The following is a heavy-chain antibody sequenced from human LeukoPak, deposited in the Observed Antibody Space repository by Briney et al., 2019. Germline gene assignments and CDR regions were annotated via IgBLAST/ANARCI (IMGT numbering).Heavy chain of an antibody. CDR1: GFNFSDYY. J-gene: IGHJ4*02. Sequence: KPGGSLRLSCAASGFNFSDYYMSWIRQAPGKGLEWVSDISSGSSYIKYADSVKGRFTISRDNAKNSLSLQMNSLRAEDTAVYYCARDPRAQVYSGSYLPSYYFDYWGQGTLVTVSS. CDR3: ARDPRAQVYSGSYLPSYYFDY. V-gene: IGHV3-11*05. CDR2: ISSGSSYI. D-gene: IGHD1-26*01.